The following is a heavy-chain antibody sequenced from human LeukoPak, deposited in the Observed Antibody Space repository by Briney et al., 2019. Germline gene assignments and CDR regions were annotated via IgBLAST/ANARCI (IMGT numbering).Heavy chain of an antibody. CDR3: ARDSGPDTAMDQYYYYGMDV. CDR2: ISGSGADT. D-gene: IGHD5-18*01. CDR1: GFTFSNFA. J-gene: IGHJ6*02. Sequence: PGGFLRLSCTTSGFTFSNFAMSWVRQAPGEGLGWVSIISGSGADTFYTDSVKGRFTISRDNSKNTLYLQMNSLRAEDTAVYYCARDSGPDTAMDQYYYYGMDVWGQGTTVTVSS. V-gene: IGHV3-23*01.